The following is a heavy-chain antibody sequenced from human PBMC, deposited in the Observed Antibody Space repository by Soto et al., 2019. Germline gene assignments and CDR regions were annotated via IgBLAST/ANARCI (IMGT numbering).Heavy chain of an antibody. D-gene: IGHD2-15*01. CDR2: IYYSGST. V-gene: IGHV4-31*03. J-gene: IGHJ5*02. Sequence: PSETLSLTCTVSGGSISSGGYYWSWIRQHPGEGLDWIGYIYYSGSTYYNPSLKSRVTISVDTSKNQFSLKLSSVTAADTAVYYCARTIPDCSGGSCYEYGYYGKSNWFDPWGQGTLVTVSS. CDR3: ARTIPDCSGGSCYEYGYYGKSNWFDP. CDR1: GGSISSGGYY.